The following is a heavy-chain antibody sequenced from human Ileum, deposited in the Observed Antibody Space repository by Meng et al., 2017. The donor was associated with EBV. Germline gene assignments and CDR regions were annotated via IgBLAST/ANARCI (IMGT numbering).Heavy chain of an antibody. D-gene: IGHD3-16*01. CDR2: IYYDDYQ. J-gene: IGHJ4*02. CDR3: AHKPSGEDFFDY. CDR1: GFSLSTNGVG. Sequence: QIPLKQSGPTLVKPTPPLTLTCRFSGFSLSTNGVGVGWIRKPPGKALEWLALIYYDDYQRYIPSLKTRLTITRVTSKSQVVLAMTNMDPVDTATYYCAHKPSGEDFFDYWGQGTLVTVSS. V-gene: IGHV2-5*02.